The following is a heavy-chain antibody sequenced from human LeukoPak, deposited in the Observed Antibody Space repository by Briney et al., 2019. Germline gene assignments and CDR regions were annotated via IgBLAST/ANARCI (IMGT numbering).Heavy chain of an antibody. J-gene: IGHJ6*02. V-gene: IGHV1-69*13. Sequence: SVKVSCKASGYTFTSYGISWVRQAPGQGLEWMGGIIPIFGTANYAQKFQGRVTITADESTSTAYMELSSLRSEDAAVYYCARVRYYDSSGYYRNYYYYYGMDVWGQGTTVTVSS. CDR3: ARVRYYDSSGYYRNYYYYYGMDV. CDR1: GYTFTSYG. CDR2: IIPIFGTA. D-gene: IGHD3-22*01.